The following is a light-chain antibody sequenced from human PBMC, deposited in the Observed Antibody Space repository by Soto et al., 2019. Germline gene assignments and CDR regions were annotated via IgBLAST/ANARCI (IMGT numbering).Light chain of an antibody. V-gene: IGKV3-15*01. J-gene: IGKJ2*01. CDR1: QSVGRN. Sequence: EIVMTQSPVALSVSPGESAALSCRASQSVGRNFAWYQQRPGQAPRVLIYGTSTRANGVPARFSGSGSGTDFTPTISGLQSEAFAVYYCQQYNKWPYTFGQGTRLEIK. CDR3: QQYNKWPYT. CDR2: GTS.